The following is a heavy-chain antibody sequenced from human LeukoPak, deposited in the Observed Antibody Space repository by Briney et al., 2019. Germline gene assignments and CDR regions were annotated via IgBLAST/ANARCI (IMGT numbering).Heavy chain of an antibody. J-gene: IGHJ4*02. V-gene: IGHV5-51*01. D-gene: IGHD5-18*01. Sequence: GESLKISCQGSGYRFTSYWIGWVRQMPGKGLEWMGTIFPGDSDTRYSPSFQGQVTISADMSVNTAYLQWSSLKASDTAIYYCARHVAVDTAIVPLDYWGQGTLVTVSS. CDR2: IFPGDSDT. CDR3: ARHVAVDTAIVPLDY. CDR1: GYRFTSYW.